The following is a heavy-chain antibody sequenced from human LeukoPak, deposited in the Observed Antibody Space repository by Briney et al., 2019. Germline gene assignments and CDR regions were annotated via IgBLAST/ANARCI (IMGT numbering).Heavy chain of an antibody. J-gene: IGHJ4*02. CDR3: ARDREMATGGFDY. CDR2: ILPTLGIS. Sequence: ASVKVSCKASGGTFNRNALSWVRQAPGQGLEWMGRILPTLGISESAQKFQGRFTITADKSATTAYMELSSLTSEDTAFYYCARDREMATGGFDYWGQGTLVTVSS. D-gene: IGHD5-24*01. V-gene: IGHV1-69*04. CDR1: GGTFNRNA.